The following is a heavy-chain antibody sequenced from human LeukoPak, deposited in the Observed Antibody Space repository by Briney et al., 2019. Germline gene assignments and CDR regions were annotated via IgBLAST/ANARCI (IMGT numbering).Heavy chain of an antibody. CDR1: GGSISSYF. Sequence: SETLSLTCTVSGGSISSYFWSWIRQPAGKGLEWIGRIYSSGSTNYNPSLKSRVTMSVDTSKNQFSLKLSSLTAADTAVYYCARDPVPTYCSSTSCYFHNWFDPWGQGTLVTVPS. V-gene: IGHV4-4*07. CDR2: IYSSGST. CDR3: ARDPVPTYCSSTSCYFHNWFDP. D-gene: IGHD2-2*01. J-gene: IGHJ5*02.